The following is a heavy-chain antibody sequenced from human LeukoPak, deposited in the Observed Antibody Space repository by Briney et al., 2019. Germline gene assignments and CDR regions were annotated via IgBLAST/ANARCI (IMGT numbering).Heavy chain of an antibody. J-gene: IGHJ4*02. CDR1: GVSISSSSYY. V-gene: IGHV4-39*07. Sequence: SETLSLTCTVSGVSISSSSYYWGWIRQPPGKGLEWIGNIYYSGSIYDNPSLKSRVTISVDRSKNQFSPKLSSVTAADTAVYYCARGTDTAMPDYWGQGTLVTVSS. CDR2: IYYSGSI. CDR3: ARGTDTAMPDY. D-gene: IGHD5-18*01.